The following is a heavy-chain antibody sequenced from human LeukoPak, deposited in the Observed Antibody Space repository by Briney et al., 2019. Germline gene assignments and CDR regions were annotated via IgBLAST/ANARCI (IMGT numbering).Heavy chain of an antibody. CDR3: ARGYYFDSSGYYYVPYFDY. CDR2: ISSSGSTI. D-gene: IGHD3-22*01. V-gene: IGHV3-11*01. CDR1: GFTFSDYY. Sequence: GGSLRLSCAASGFTFSDYYMSWIRQAPGKGLEWVSYISSSGSTIYYADSVKGRFTISRDNAKNSLYLQMNSLRAEDTAVYYCARGYYFDSSGYYYVPYFDYWGQGTLVTVSS. J-gene: IGHJ4*02.